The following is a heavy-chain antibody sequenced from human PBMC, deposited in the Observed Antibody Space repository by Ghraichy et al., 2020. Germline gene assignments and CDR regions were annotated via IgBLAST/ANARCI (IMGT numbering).Heavy chain of an antibody. J-gene: IGHJ4*02. Sequence: GESLNISCAASGFTFRNVWMHWVRQAPGKGLVWVSRIKGDGSVTNYADSVKGRFTISRDNAKNTVYLQMNSLRAEDTAVYYCARDLHVAATDYWGQGTLVTVSS. D-gene: IGHD2-15*01. V-gene: IGHV3-74*01. CDR2: IKGDGSVT. CDR1: GFTFRNVW. CDR3: ARDLHVAATDY.